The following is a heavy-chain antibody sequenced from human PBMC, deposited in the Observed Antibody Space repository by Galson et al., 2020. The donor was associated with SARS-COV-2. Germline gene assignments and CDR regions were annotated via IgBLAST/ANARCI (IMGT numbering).Heavy chain of an antibody. V-gene: IGHV5-51*01. CDR3: ARQINYGGNPIEYFQH. D-gene: IGHD4-17*01. J-gene: IGHJ1*01. CDR2: IYPGDSAT. Sequence: GEALKISCEGSGYSFTSYWSGWVRQLPGKGLEWMGIIYPGDSATRYSPSLQGQVTISADKSISTAYLQWSSLKASDTAMYYCARQINYGGNPIEYFQHGGQGTLVTVSS. CDR1: GYSFTSYW.